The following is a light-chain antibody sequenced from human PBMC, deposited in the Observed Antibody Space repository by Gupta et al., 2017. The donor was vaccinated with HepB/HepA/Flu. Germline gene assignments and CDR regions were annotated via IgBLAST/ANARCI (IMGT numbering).Light chain of an antibody. CDR1: QNINKY. J-gene: IGKJ4*01. Sequence: DIQMTQSTSSLSASVGDRVTIPCRASQNINKYVNWYQQKPGKAPKFLIYAASTMQSGVPSRFSGSGSGTDFTLTISSLQPEDFATYYCQQSDSTPITFGGGTKVEIK. V-gene: IGKV1-39*01. CDR2: AAS. CDR3: QQSDSTPIT.